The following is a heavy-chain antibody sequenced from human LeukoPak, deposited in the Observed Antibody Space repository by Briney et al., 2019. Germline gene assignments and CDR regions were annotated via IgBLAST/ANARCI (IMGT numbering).Heavy chain of an antibody. V-gene: IGHV1-69*01. CDR1: GGTFSSYA. J-gene: IGHJ3*01. Sequence: GASVKVSCKASGGTFSSYAISWVRQAPGQGLEWMGGIIPIFGTANYAQKFQGRVTITADESTSTAYMELSSLRSEDTAVYYCARSFNGGYSYGYWGQGTMVTVS. CDR2: IIPIFGTA. CDR3: ARSFNGGYSYGY. D-gene: IGHD5-18*01.